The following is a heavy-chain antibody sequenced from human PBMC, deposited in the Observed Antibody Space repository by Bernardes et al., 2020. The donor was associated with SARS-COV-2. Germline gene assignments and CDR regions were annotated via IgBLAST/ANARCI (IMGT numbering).Heavy chain of an antibody. V-gene: IGHV3-74*01. CDR3: LRGPSAGYGRFEY. J-gene: IGHJ4*02. D-gene: IGHD5-12*01. Sequence: GGSLRLSCAASGFTFSTYWMHWVRQAPGKGLVWVSRINSDGRTTGYADSVQGRFTISRDNAKNTLYLQMNSLRAEDTAVYYCLRGPSAGYGRFEYWGQGNVVTVSS. CDR2: INSDGRTT. CDR1: GFTFSTYW.